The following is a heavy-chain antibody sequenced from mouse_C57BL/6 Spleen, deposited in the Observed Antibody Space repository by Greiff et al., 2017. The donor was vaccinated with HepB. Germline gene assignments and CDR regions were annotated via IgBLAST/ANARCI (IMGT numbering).Heavy chain of an antibody. CDR1: GYTFTDYY. V-gene: IGHV1-26*01. D-gene: IGHD2-1*01. CDR2: INPNNGGT. J-gene: IGHJ3*01. Sequence: VQLQQSGPELVKPGASVKISCKASGYTFTDYYMNWVKQSHGKSLEWIGDINPNNGGTSYNQKFKGKATLTVDKSSSTAYMELRSLTSEDSAVYYCARVGTSSLGSWFAYWGQGTLVTVSA. CDR3: ARVGTSSLGSWFAY.